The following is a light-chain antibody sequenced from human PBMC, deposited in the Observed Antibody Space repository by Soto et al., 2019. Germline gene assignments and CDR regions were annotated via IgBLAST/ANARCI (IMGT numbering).Light chain of an antibody. Sequence: DIQMTQSPSTLSASVGYRFTITCRASQSISSYLAWYQQQPGKAPRLLISRASSLESGVPSRFSGSGSGTEFTLTITSLQPDDFATYYCQHSNTSSRTFGQGTKGDNK. CDR2: RAS. CDR1: QSISSY. V-gene: IGKV1-5*03. CDR3: QHSNTSSRT. J-gene: IGKJ1*01.